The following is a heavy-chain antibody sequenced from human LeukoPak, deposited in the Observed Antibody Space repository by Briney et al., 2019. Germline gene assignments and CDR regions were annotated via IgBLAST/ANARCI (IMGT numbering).Heavy chain of an antibody. J-gene: IGHJ5*02. D-gene: IGHD6-13*01. CDR1: GYTFTSYD. Sequence: ASVKVSCKASGYTFTSYDINWARQATGQGLEWMGWMNTNSDNTGSAQKFQGRVTMTRDTSISTAYMELSSLRSDDTAMYYCARMWSTATSGWNWFDPWGQGTLVTVSS. CDR2: MNTNSDNT. CDR3: ARMWSTATSGWNWFDP. V-gene: IGHV1-8*01.